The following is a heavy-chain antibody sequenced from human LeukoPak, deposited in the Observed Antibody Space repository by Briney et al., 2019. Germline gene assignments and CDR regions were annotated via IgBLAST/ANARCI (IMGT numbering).Heavy chain of an antibody. Sequence: GGSLRLSCAASGLTFSGSTMYWVRQASGKGLEWVGRIRSKANNYATTYAASVKGRFTISRDDPKNTAYLQMNSLKTEDTAVYYCSFVDTTMVIDYWGQGTLVTVSS. CDR2: IRSKANNYAT. J-gene: IGHJ4*02. D-gene: IGHD5-18*01. CDR1: GLTFSGST. CDR3: SFVDTTMVIDY. V-gene: IGHV3-73*01.